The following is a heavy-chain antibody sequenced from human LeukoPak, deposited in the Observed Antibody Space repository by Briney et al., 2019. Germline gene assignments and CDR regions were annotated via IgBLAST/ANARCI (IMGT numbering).Heavy chain of an antibody. CDR3: ARLRRDINDRYADDC. D-gene: IGHD2-15*01. V-gene: IGHV4-4*07. CDR1: GGSVNTYY. Sequence: NPSETLSLTCSVSGGSVNTYYWSWIRQSAGKGLEWIGRISITEGTNYNPSLKSRVSMSVDASKNQVSLKLGSVTAADTAVYYCARLRRDINDRYADDCWGQGTLVTVSS. J-gene: IGHJ4*02. CDR2: ISITEGT.